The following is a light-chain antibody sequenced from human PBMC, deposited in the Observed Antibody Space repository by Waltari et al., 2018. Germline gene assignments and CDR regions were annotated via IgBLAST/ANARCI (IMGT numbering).Light chain of an antibody. CDR3: AAWDDSLEEV. Sequence: QSVLTQPPSASGAPGQRVTISCSGSSSNIGSNFVYWYQQLPGTAPKLLIYRNNQRPSGVPDRFSGSKSGTSASRAISGLRSEDEAHYYCAAWDDSLEEVFGGGTKLTVL. CDR1: SSNIGSNF. CDR2: RNN. V-gene: IGLV1-47*01. J-gene: IGLJ2*01.